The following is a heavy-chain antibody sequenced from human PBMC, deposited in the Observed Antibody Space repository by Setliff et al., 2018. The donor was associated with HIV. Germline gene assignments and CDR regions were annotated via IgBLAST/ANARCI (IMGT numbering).Heavy chain of an antibody. J-gene: IGHJ4*02. CDR1: GGTFNINA. CDR2: IIPLFGTA. V-gene: IGHV1-69*13. D-gene: IGHD3-22*01. Sequence: SVKVSCKASGGTFNINAVTWVRQAPGQGLEWVGAIIPLFGTANYAQKFQGRVTITADDSTSTVYMEVRSLRSEDTAVYYCARIPNHSSGFDYWGQGTPVTVSS. CDR3: ARIPNHSSGFDY.